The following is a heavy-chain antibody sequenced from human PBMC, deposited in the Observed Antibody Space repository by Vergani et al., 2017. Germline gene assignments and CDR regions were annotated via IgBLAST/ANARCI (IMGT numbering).Heavy chain of an antibody. J-gene: IGHJ3*02. CDR3: ARGSKLGYAFDI. V-gene: IGHV4-39*07. CDR2: IYYSGRT. CDR1: GGSISSNSYY. Sequence: QLQLQESGPGLVKPSETLSLTCTVSGGSISSNSYYWGWIRQPPGRGLECIGSIYYSGRTYYNPSLKSRVTISVDTSKNQFSLKLSSVTAADTAVYYCARGSKLGYAFDIWGQGTMVTVSS. D-gene: IGHD1-1*01.